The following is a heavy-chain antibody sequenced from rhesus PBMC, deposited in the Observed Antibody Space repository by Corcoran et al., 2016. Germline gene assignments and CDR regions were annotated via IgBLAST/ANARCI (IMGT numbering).Heavy chain of an antibody. CDR1: GGSISSSY. J-gene: IGHJ4*01. CDR3: ARDQSQAAAVFDY. D-gene: IGHD6-25*01. V-gene: IGHV4-169*02. Sequence: QLQLQESGPGLVKPSETLSVTCAVSGGSISSSYWSWIRQAPGKGLEWIGDIYGSGSSTNYNPSLKSRVTLSVDTSKNQLSLKLSSVTTADTAVYYCARDQSQAAAVFDYWGQGVLVTVSS. CDR2: IYGSGSST.